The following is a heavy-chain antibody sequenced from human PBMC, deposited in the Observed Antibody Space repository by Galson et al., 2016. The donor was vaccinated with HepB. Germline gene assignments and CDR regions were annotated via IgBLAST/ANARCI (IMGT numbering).Heavy chain of an antibody. J-gene: IGHJ5*02. V-gene: IGHV4-59*01. CDR1: GGSISSYY. D-gene: IGHD6-19*01. CDR2: IYYSGST. CDR3: ARARYSSGLYNWFDP. Sequence: LSLTCTVSGGSISSYYWNWIRQPPGKGLEWIGYIYYSGSTNYNPSLMSRVTISVDTSKDQFSLKLSSVTAADTAVYYCARARYSSGLYNWFDPWGQGTLVTVSS.